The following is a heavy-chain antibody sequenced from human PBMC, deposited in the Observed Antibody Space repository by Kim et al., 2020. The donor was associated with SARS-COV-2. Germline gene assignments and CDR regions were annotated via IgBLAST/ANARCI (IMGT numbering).Heavy chain of an antibody. J-gene: IGHJ4*02. D-gene: IGHD5-12*01. V-gene: IGHV4-59*09. Sequence: STPPLKSRVTISVDTSKHQFSLRLTSVTAADTAVYYCARGDGYNPTGFDYWGLGTLVTVAS. CDR3: ARGDGYNPTGFDY.